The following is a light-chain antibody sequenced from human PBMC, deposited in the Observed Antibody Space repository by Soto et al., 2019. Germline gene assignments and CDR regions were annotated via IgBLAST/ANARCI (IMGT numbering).Light chain of an antibody. V-gene: IGKV1-8*01. J-gene: IGKJ5*01. CDR3: QQYYSYPGLT. CDR2: AAS. Sequence: AIRMTQSPSSFSASTGDRVTITCRASQGISSYLAWYQQKPGKAPKLLIYAASTLQSGVQSRFSGSGSGTDFTLTISCLQSEDFATYYCQQYYSYPGLTFGQGTRLEIK. CDR1: QGISSY.